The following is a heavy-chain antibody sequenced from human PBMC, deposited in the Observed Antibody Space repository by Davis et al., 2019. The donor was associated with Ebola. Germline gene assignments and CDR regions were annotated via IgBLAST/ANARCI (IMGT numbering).Heavy chain of an antibody. CDR1: GYTFTCHG. V-gene: IGHV1-18*01. D-gene: IGHD6-13*01. Sequence: SVTVSRKASGYTFTCHGISCVRIASGLRLERLAWISAYNGNTNYAQKLQGRVTMTTDTSTSTAYMELRSLRSDDTAVYYCARDRGLIAAAGTKDYWGQGTLVTVSS. CDR2: ISAYNGNT. J-gene: IGHJ4*02. CDR3: ARDRGLIAAAGTKDY.